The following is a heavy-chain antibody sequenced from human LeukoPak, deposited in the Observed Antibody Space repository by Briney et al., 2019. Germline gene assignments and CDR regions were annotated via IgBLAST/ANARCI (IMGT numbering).Heavy chain of an antibody. CDR1: GESFSDYY. CDR2: LNHVGRT. CDR3: ARVQYFDNGGYWNLDY. V-gene: IGHV4-34*01. Sequence: SETLSLTCRVYGESFSDYYCAWIRQPPGKGLEWIGELNHVGRTTYNPALKSRATISADTSKNQFSLKLSSVTAADTAVYYCARVQYFDNGGYWNLDYWGQGTLVTVSS. J-gene: IGHJ4*02. D-gene: IGHD3-22*01.